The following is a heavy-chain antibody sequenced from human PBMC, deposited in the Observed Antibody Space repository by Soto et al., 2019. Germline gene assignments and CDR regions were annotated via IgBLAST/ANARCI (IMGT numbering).Heavy chain of an antibody. V-gene: IGHV1-18*04. D-gene: IGHD3-22*01. J-gene: IGHJ5*02. CDR3: ARDTGGGYRYNCFDP. Sequence: ASVNFSCKASGYTFTSDGISWVRQDPGQGLEWMGWIIAYNGNTNYAQRLQVRVTMTTGTATSTAYMELRSLRSDDTAGYFCARDTGGGYRYNCFDPWGQGALVTFSS. CDR2: IIAYNGNT. CDR1: GYTFTSDG.